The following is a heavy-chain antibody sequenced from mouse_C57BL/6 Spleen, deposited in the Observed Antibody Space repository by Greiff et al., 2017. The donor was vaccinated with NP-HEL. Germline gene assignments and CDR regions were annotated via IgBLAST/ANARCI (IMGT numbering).Heavy chain of an antibody. CDR3: ARSGVYYGSSYGYFDV. V-gene: IGHV1-39*01. D-gene: IGHD1-1*01. Sequence: VQLKESGPELVKPGASVKISCKASGYSFTDYNMNWVKQSNGKSLEWIGVINPNYGTTSYNQKFKGKATLTVDQSSSTAYMQLNSLTSEDSAVYYCARSGVYYGSSYGYFDVWGTGTTVTVSS. J-gene: IGHJ1*03. CDR2: INPNYGTT. CDR1: GYSFTDYN.